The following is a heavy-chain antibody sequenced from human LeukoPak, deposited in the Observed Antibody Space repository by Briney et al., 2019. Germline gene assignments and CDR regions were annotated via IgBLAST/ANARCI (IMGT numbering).Heavy chain of an antibody. J-gene: IGHJ4*02. CDR2: INPNSGGT. V-gene: IGHV1-2*02. D-gene: IGHD3-3*01. Sequence: ASVTVSCKGSSYTFTGYYMHWVRQAPGQELEWMGWINPNSGGTNNAQKFQGRVTMTRDTSISTAYMKLSRLRSDDTAVYYCARFRVEYDFWGGYYDYWGQGTLVTVSS. CDR1: SYTFTGYY. CDR3: ARFRVEYDFWGGYYDY.